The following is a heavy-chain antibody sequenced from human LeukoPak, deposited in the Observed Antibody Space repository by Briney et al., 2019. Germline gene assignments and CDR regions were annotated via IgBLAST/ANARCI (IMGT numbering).Heavy chain of an antibody. Sequence: GGSLRLSCAASGFTFSSYAMSWVRQAPGKGLEWVSAISGSGGSTYYADSVKGRFTIFRDNSKNTLYLQMNSLRAEDTAVYYCAKDVTPSVVVAASFFDYWGQGTLVTVSS. J-gene: IGHJ4*02. V-gene: IGHV3-23*01. CDR3: AKDVTPSVVVAASFFDY. CDR1: GFTFSSYA. CDR2: ISGSGGST. D-gene: IGHD2-15*01.